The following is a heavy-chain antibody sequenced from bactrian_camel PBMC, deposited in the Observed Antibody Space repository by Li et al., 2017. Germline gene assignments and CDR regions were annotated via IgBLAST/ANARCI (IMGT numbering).Heavy chain of an antibody. Sequence: DVQLVESGGGSVQPGGSLRLSCAASEYTYNTYCMGWFREAPGKEREVVATIDNHGSVSFQRSVLGRFTISKDNAKNTLYLLMDRLKSEDTAMYYCAADISPGTICSAATQILAFQYRGQGTQVTVS. D-gene: IGHD2*01. J-gene: IGHJ4*01. V-gene: IGHV3S67*01. CDR3: AADISPGTICSAATQILAFQY. CDR1: EYTYNTYC. CDR2: IDNHGSV.